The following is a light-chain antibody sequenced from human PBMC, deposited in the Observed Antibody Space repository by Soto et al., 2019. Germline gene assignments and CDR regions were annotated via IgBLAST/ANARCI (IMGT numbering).Light chain of an antibody. J-gene: IGKJ1*01. V-gene: IGKV1-5*01. Sequence: DIEMTQAPATLSSSLGDTVTVTCRASQSVSGWMAWYQQKPGEAPKLLIYDASSLESGVPSRFSGSGSGTEFTLTISSLQPDDFATYYCQQYKSYRTFGQGTKVDIK. CDR3: QQYKSYRT. CDR1: QSVSGW. CDR2: DAS.